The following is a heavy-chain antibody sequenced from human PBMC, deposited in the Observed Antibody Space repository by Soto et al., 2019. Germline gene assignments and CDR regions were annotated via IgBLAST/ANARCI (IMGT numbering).Heavy chain of an antibody. CDR1: GGSISSYY. D-gene: IGHD4-17*01. J-gene: IGHJ5*02. CDR3: ARATYDYGGNGWFDP. CDR2: IYYSGST. V-gene: IGHV4-59*01. Sequence: SETLSLTCTVSGGSISSYYWSWIRQPPGKGLEWIGYIYYSGSTNYNPSLKSRVTISVDTSKNQFSLKLSSVTAADTAVYYCARATYDYGGNGWFDPWGQGTLVTVSS.